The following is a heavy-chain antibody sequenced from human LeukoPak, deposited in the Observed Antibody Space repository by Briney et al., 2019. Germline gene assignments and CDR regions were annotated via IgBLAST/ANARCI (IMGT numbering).Heavy chain of an antibody. CDR2: IHDRGSD. V-gene: IGHV4-61*01. Sequence: SETLSLTCSVSGASITTTNFWWTWIRQSPGRGLEWIGYIHDRGSDKYNPALESRATLLVDTSKNQFSLKLNSVTAADTAVYYCARYGLVEFRNAFQYWGQGILVSVSS. D-gene: IGHD6-6*01. J-gene: IGHJ1*01. CDR1: GASITTTNFW. CDR3: ARYGLVEFRNAFQY.